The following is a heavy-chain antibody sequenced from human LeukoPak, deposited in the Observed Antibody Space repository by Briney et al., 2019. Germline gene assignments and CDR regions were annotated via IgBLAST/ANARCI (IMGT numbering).Heavy chain of an antibody. D-gene: IGHD1-26*01. CDR3: AMTDRNPRKSTTRRIVGAPTSEERGPFDS. Sequence: PLASVKVSCKASGGTFSKNVVSWVRQAPGQGLEWMGGIIPFFDVVSSAQRFQGRVTITADESTSTAYMELSSLRSEDTAVYYCAMTDRNPRKSTTRRIVGAPTSEERGPFDSWGQGTLVTVSS. CDR1: GGTFSKNV. J-gene: IGHJ4*02. V-gene: IGHV1-69*13. CDR2: IIPFFDVV.